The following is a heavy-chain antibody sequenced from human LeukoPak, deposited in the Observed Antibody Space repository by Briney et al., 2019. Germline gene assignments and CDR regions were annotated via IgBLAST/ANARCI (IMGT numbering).Heavy chain of an antibody. CDR1: GGSISSSSYY. Sequence: SETLSLTCTVSGGSISSSSYYWGWIRQPPGKGLEWIGSIYYSGSTYYNPSLKSRVTISVDTSKNQFSLKLSSVTAADTAVYYCARIPFLIVEVPAWGQGTLVTVSS. V-gene: IGHV4-39*07. CDR3: ARIPFLIVEVPA. CDR2: IYYSGST. J-gene: IGHJ4*02. D-gene: IGHD2-2*01.